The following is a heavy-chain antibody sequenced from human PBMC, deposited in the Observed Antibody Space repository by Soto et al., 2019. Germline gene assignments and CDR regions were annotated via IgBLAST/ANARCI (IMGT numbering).Heavy chain of an antibody. D-gene: IGHD4-4*01. CDR2: INHSGST. Sequence: SETLSLTCAVYGGSFSGYYWSWIRQPPGKGLEWIGEINHSGSTNYNPSLKSRVTISVDTSKSQFSLKLSSVTAADTAVYYCARGHYSRYYYGMDVWRQRTTVTVSS. V-gene: IGHV4-34*01. CDR1: GGSFSGYY. J-gene: IGHJ6*02. CDR3: ARGHYSRYYYGMDV.